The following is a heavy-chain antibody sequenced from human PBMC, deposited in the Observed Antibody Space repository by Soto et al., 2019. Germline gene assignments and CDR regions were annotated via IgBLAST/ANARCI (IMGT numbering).Heavy chain of an antibody. CDR3: AKGRGTLPYCSGGSCYHDRFYYWYFDL. J-gene: IGHJ2*01. D-gene: IGHD2-15*01. Sequence: GGSLRLSCAASGFTFDDYAMHWVRQAPGKGLEWVSGISWNSGSIGYADSVKGRFTISRDNAKNSLYLQMNSLRAEDTALYYCAKGRGTLPYCSGGSCYHDRFYYWYFDLWGRGTLVTVSS. V-gene: IGHV3-9*01. CDR1: GFTFDDYA. CDR2: ISWNSGSI.